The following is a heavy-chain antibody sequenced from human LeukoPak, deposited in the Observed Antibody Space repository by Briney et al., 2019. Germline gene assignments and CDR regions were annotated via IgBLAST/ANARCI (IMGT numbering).Heavy chain of an antibody. Sequence: GGSLRLSCAVSGITLSNYGMSWFRQAPGKGLEWVAGISDSGGRTKYADSVKGRFTISRDNPKNTLYLQMNSLRPEDTAVYFCAKRGVVIRVILVGFHKEANYFDSWGQGVLVTVSS. D-gene: IGHD3-22*01. V-gene: IGHV3-23*01. CDR2: ISDSGGRT. CDR1: GITLSNYG. CDR3: AKRGVVIRVILVGFHKEANYFDS. J-gene: IGHJ4*02.